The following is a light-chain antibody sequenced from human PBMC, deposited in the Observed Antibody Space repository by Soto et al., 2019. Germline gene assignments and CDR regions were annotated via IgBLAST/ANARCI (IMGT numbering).Light chain of an antibody. CDR3: ETWGSNTRV. CDR2: LEGSGSY. CDR1: SGHSSYI. V-gene: IGLV4-60*02. J-gene: IGLJ3*02. Sequence: QLVLTQSSSASASLGSSVKLTCTLSSGHSSYIIAWHQQQPGKGPRYLMKLEGSGSYNKGSGVPDRFSGSSSGADRYLTISNLQFEDEADYYCETWGSNTRVFGGGTKLTVL.